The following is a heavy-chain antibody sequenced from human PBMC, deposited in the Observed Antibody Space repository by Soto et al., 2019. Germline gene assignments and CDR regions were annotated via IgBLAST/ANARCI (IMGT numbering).Heavy chain of an antibody. CDR2: ISSSSSYI. Sequence: PGGSLRLSCAASGFTFSSYSMNWVRQAPGKGLEWVSSISSSSSYIYYADSVKGRFTISGDNAKNSLYLQMNSLRAEDTAVYYCARERASGYDFIGEATFDYWGQGTLVTVSS. V-gene: IGHV3-21*01. CDR1: GFTFSSYS. J-gene: IGHJ4*02. D-gene: IGHD5-12*01. CDR3: ARERASGYDFIGEATFDY.